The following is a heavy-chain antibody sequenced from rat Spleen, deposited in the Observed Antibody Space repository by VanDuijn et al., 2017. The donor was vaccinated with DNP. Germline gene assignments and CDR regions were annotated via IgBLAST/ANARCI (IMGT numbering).Heavy chain of an antibody. D-gene: IGHD1-2*01. CDR3: ATHERIYYYSSYPFAY. V-gene: IGHV5S10*01. CDR1: GFTFSDYN. J-gene: IGHJ3*01. CDR2: IIYDGCRT. Sequence: EVQLVESGGGLVQPGRSLKLSCAASGFTFSDYNMAWVRQAPKKGLEWVATIIYDGCRTYYRDSVKGRFTISRYNAKSTLYLQMDSLRSEDTATYYCATHERIYYYSSYPFAYWGQGTLVTVSS.